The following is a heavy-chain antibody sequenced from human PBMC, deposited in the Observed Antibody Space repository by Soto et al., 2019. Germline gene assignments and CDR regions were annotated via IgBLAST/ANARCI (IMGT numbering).Heavy chain of an antibody. D-gene: IGHD3-10*01. Sequence: QITLKESGPAVVNPTQTLTLTCTFSGFSFRTPGVGVAWIRQPPGKALEWLALFYRNDDKRYRPSLKNRLAITKDTSEDQVILTMTNMAPDDTATYYCARTSSGSHYYFDSWGQGTLVTVSS. CDR1: GFSFRTPGVG. CDR2: FYRNDDK. V-gene: IGHV2-5*01. CDR3: ARTSSGSHYYFDS. J-gene: IGHJ4*02.